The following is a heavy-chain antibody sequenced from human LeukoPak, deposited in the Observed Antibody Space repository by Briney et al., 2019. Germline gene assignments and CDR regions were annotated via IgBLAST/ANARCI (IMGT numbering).Heavy chain of an antibody. CDR3: ARGDGWHGDY. CDR1: GGSISSYY. J-gene: IGHJ4*02. V-gene: IGHV4-59*01. CDR2: IYYSGST. Sequence: SETLSLTCTVSGGSISSYYWSWIRQPPGKGLEWIGYIYYSGSTNYNPSLKSRVTISVDTSKNQFSLKLSSVTAADTAVYYCARGDGWHGDYWGQGTLVTVSS. D-gene: IGHD5-24*01.